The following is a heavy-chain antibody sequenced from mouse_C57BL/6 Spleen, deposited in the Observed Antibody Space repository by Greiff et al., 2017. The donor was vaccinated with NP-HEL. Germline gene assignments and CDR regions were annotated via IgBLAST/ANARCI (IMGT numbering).Heavy chain of an antibody. J-gene: IGHJ4*01. CDR1: GYAFSSSW. D-gene: IGHD3-2*02. V-gene: IGHV1-82*01. CDR2: IYPGDGDT. Sequence: QVQLQQSGPELVKPGASVKISCKASGYAFSSSWMNWVKQRPGTGLEWIGRIYPGDGDTNYNGKFKGKATLTADKSSSTAYMQLSSLTSEDSAVYFCARDSSDYYYAMDYWGQGTSVTVSS. CDR3: ARDSSDYYYAMDY.